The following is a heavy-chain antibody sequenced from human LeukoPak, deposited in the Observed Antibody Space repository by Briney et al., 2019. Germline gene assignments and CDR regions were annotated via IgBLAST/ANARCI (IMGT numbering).Heavy chain of an antibody. V-gene: IGHV3-30*04. CDR3: ARDKWFGETDY. CDR2: ISDDGSKK. D-gene: IGHD3-10*01. CDR1: GFSFNTFA. Sequence: GGSLRLSCAASGFSFNTFAMHWVRQAPDKGLEWVAVISDDGSKKYHADSVKGRFTISRDNAKNSLYLQMNSLRAEDTAVYYCARDKWFGETDYWGQGTLVTVSS. J-gene: IGHJ4*02.